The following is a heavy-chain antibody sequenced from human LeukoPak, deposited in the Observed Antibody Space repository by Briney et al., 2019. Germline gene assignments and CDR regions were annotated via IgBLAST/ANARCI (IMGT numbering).Heavy chain of an antibody. Sequence: SETLSLICTVSGGSISISSYYWGWIRQPPGKGLEWIGSLYYSGSTHYNPSLKSRVTISVDTSKSQFSVTAADTAVYYCARQSSSWSDMDVWGKGTTVTVSS. V-gene: IGHV4-39*01. CDR3: ARQSSSWSDMDV. CDR1: GGSISISSYY. J-gene: IGHJ6*03. CDR2: LYYSGST. D-gene: IGHD6-13*01.